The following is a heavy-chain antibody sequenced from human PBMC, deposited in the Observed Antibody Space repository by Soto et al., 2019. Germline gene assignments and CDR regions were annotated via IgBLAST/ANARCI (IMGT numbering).Heavy chain of an antibody. Sequence: GGSLRLSCAASGFTFSNYYMNWVRQVPGKGLEWVSYISSASHTIYYADSVRGRFTISRDNAKNSLFLQMNSLRDEDTAMYYCARDSHFGYGMDVWGQGTTVTVSS. J-gene: IGHJ6*02. D-gene: IGHD3-10*01. V-gene: IGHV3-48*02. CDR1: GFTFSNYY. CDR3: ARDSHFGYGMDV. CDR2: ISSASHTI.